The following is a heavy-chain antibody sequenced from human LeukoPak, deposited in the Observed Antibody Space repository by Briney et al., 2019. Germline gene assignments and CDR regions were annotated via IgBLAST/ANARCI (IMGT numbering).Heavy chain of an antibody. V-gene: IGHV3-23*01. CDR1: GFTCSNYA. CDR2: ISGSGDST. D-gene: IGHD3-3*01. Sequence: PGGSLRLSCAASGFTCSNYAMSWVRQAPGKGLEWVSAISGSGDSTYYADSVKGRFTISRDNSKNTLYLQMNSLRAEDTAVYYCAKDQVRDFWSGYSHRALDYWGQGTLVTASS. CDR3: AKDQVRDFWSGYSHRALDY. J-gene: IGHJ4*02.